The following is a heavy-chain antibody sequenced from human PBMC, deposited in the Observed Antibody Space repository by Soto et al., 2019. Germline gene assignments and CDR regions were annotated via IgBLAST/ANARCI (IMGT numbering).Heavy chain of an antibody. D-gene: IGHD2-15*01. V-gene: IGHV3-33*01. CDR2: IWYDGSNK. J-gene: IGHJ5*02. Sequence: GGSLRLSCAASGFTFSSYGMHWVRQAPGKGLEWVAVIWYDGSNKYYADSVKGRFTISRDNSKNTLYLQMNSLRAEDTAVYYCARSKDIVVVVAAPGWWFDPWGQGTLVTVSS. CDR1: GFTFSSYG. CDR3: ARSKDIVVVVAAPGWWFDP.